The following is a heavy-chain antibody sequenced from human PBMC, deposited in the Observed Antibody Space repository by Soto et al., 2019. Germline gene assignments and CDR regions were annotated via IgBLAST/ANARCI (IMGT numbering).Heavy chain of an antibody. D-gene: IGHD6-6*01. V-gene: IGHV1-2*04. CDR3: ARGRYYSSSFIDNWFDP. CDR1: GYTFTGYY. J-gene: IGHJ5*02. CDR2: INPNSGGT. Sequence: QVQLVQSGAEVKKPGASVKVSCKASGYTFTGYYMHWVRQAPGQGLEWMGWINPNSGGTNYAQKFQGWVTMTRATSISTAYMELSRLRSDDTAVYYCARGRYYSSSFIDNWFDPWGQGTLVTVSS.